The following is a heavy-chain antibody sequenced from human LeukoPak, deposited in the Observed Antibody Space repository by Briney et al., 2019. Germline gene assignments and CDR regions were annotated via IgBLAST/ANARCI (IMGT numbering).Heavy chain of an antibody. V-gene: IGHV3-30-3*01. Sequence: GGSLRLPCAASGFTFSSYAMHWVRQAPGKGLEWVAVISYDGSNKYYADSVKGRFTISRDNSKNTLYLQMNSLRAEDTAVYYCARDQCSGGSCYSGSDYYYYYYGMDVWGQGTTVTVSS. D-gene: IGHD2-15*01. J-gene: IGHJ6*02. CDR3: ARDQCSGGSCYSGSDYYYYYYGMDV. CDR2: ISYDGSNK. CDR1: GFTFSSYA.